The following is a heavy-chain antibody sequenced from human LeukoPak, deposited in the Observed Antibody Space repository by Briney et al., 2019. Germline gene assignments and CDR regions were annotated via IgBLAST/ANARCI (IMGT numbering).Heavy chain of an antibody. Sequence: SETLSLTCAVYGGSFSGYYWSWFRQPPGKGLEWIGEINHSGSANYNPSLKSRVTMSIDTSKNHFSLKLISVTAADTAVYYCREERRRTSGSYGMYDYYGMDVWGQGTTVTVSS. V-gene: IGHV4-34*01. CDR3: REERRRTSGSYGMYDYYGMDV. CDR2: INHSGSA. CDR1: GGSFSGYY. J-gene: IGHJ6*02. D-gene: IGHD1-26*01.